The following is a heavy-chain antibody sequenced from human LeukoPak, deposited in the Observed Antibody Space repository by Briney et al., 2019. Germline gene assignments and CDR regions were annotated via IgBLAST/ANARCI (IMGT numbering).Heavy chain of an antibody. CDR1: GFTFSSYG. D-gene: IGHD3-10*01. J-gene: IGHJ4*02. CDR3: AKDFGSGSPYYFDY. Sequence: GGSLRLSCAASGFTFSSYGMSWVRQAPGKGLEWVSAISGSGDSTYYADSVKGRFTISRDNSKNTLYLQMNSLRGEDTAVYFCAKDFGSGSPYYFDYWGQGTLVTVSS. CDR2: ISGSGDST. V-gene: IGHV3-23*01.